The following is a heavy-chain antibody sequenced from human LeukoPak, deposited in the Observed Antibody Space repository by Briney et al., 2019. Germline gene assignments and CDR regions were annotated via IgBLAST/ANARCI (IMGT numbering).Heavy chain of an antibody. CDR1: GGSISSSSYY. CDR3: ARHTRYNWFDP. J-gene: IGHJ5*02. Sequence: SETLSLTCTVSGGSISSSSYYWGWIRDPPGKGLEWSGSIYYSGHTYYNPSLKSRVTISVDTSKNQFSLKLSSVTAADTAMYYCARHTRYNWFDPWGQGTLVTVSS. CDR2: IYYSGHT. V-gene: IGHV4-39*01.